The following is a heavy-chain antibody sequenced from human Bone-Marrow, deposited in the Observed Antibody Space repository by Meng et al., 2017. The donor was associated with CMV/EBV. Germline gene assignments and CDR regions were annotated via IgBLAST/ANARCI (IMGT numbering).Heavy chain of an antibody. CDR1: GFTFSDYY. D-gene: IGHD4-17*01. CDR3: ARGTGFYGAPPTFDY. Sequence: GESLKISCAAAGFTFSDYYMSWIRQAPGKGLEWVSYISSSGSTIYYADSVKGRFTISRDNAKNSLYLQMNSLRAEDTAVYYCARGTGFYGAPPTFDYWGQGTLVSVSS. V-gene: IGHV3-11*04. J-gene: IGHJ4*02. CDR2: ISSSGSTI.